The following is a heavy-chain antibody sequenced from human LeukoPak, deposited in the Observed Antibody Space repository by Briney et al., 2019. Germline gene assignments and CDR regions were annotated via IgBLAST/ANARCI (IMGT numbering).Heavy chain of an antibody. CDR3: AKDGHASPADDYDILTGYYLDAFDI. CDR2: ISGSGGST. V-gene: IGHV3-23*01. J-gene: IGHJ3*02. Sequence: PRGSLRLSCAASGFTFSSYAMSWVRQAPGKGLEWVSAISGSGGSTYYADSVKGRFTISRDNSKNTLYLQMNSLRAEDTAVYYCAKDGHASPADDYDILTGYYLDAFDIWGQGAMVTVSS. D-gene: IGHD3-9*01. CDR1: GFTFSSYA.